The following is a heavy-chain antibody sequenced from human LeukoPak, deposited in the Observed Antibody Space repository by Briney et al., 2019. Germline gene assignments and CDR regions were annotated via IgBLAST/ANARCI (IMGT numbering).Heavy chain of an antibody. D-gene: IGHD2-15*01. Sequence: EPSETLSLTCTVSGGSISSYYWSWIRQPAGKGLEWIGRIYTSGSTNYNPSLKSRVTISVDTSKNQFSLKLSSVTAADTAVYYCARGIVVVAQLGYYYYYMDVWGKGTTVTISS. CDR3: ARGIVVVAQLGYYYYYMDV. J-gene: IGHJ6*03. CDR1: GGSISSYY. CDR2: IYTSGST. V-gene: IGHV4-4*07.